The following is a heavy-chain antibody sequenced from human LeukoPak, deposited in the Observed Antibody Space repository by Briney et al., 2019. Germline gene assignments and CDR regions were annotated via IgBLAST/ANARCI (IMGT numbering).Heavy chain of an antibody. CDR3: AKGEYYYDSSGYYYGGDAFDI. CDR2: ISGSGGST. Sequence: GGSLRLSCAASGFTFSSYAMSWVRQAPGKGLEWVSAISGSGGSTYYADSVKGRFTISRDNSKNTLYLQMNSLRAEDTAVYYCAKGEYYYDSSGYYYGGDAFDIWGQGTMVTVSS. J-gene: IGHJ3*02. V-gene: IGHV3-23*01. D-gene: IGHD3-22*01. CDR1: GFTFSSYA.